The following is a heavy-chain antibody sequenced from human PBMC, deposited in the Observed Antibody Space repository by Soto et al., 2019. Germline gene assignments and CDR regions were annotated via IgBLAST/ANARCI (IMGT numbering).Heavy chain of an antibody. J-gene: IGHJ6*02. CDR1: GGSISSSNW. CDR2: IYHSGST. Sequence: PSETLSLTCAVSGGSISSSNWWSWVRQPPGKGLEWIGEIYHSGSTNYNPSLESRVTISVDKSKNQFSLKLSSVTAADTAVYYCARIKGITGTTGTYYYYYGMDVWGQGTTVTVSS. CDR3: ARIKGITGTTGTYYYYYGMDV. V-gene: IGHV4-4*02. D-gene: IGHD1-7*01.